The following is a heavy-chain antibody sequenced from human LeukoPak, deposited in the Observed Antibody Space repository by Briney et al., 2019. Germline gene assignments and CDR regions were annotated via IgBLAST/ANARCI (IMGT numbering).Heavy chain of an antibody. CDR1: GGSISSGGYY. Sequence: SQTLSLTCTVSGGSISSGGYYWSWIRQHPGKGLEWIGYIYYSGSTYYNPSLKTRVTISVDTSKNQFSLKLSSVTAADTAVYYCARARVVTAIRGYYMDVWGKGTTVTVSS. D-gene: IGHD2-21*02. V-gene: IGHV4-31*03. CDR3: ARARVVTAIRGYYMDV. J-gene: IGHJ6*03. CDR2: IYYSGST.